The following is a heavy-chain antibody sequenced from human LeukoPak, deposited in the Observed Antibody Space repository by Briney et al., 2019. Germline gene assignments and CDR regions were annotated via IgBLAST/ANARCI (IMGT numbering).Heavy chain of an antibody. CDR2: IRYDGSNK. V-gene: IGHV3-30*02. CDR3: AKGPRAYYYGPGTYSKESYLDY. Sequence: QSGGSLRLSCAASGFTFSSYGMHWVRQAPGKGLEWVACIRYDGSNKKYVDSVKGRFTISRDNSKNTLYLQMNSLRAEDTAVYYCAKGPRAYYYGPGTYSKESYLDYWGQGTLVTVSS. J-gene: IGHJ4*02. D-gene: IGHD3-10*01. CDR1: GFTFSSYG.